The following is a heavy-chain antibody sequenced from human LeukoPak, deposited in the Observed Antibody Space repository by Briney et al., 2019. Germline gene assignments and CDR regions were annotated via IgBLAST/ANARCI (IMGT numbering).Heavy chain of an antibody. J-gene: IGHJ5*02. V-gene: IGHV1-2*04. CDR1: GYTFTGYY. Sequence: GASVKVSCKASGYTFTGYYMHWVRQAPGQGLEWMGWINPNSGGTNYAQKFQGWVTMTRDTSISTAYMELSRLRSDDTAVYYCARGVIPTYYDILTGSHLTGGNWFDPWGQGTLVTVSS. CDR2: INPNSGGT. D-gene: IGHD3-9*01. CDR3: ARGVIPTYYDILTGSHLTGGNWFDP.